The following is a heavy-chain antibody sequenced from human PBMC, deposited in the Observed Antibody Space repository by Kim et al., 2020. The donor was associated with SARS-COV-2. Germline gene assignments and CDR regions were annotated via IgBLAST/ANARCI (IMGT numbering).Heavy chain of an antibody. CDR2: ISATGGTT. J-gene: IGHJ4*02. V-gene: IGHV3-23*01. Sequence: GGSLRLSCAASGFTFSSYAMNWVRLAPGKGLEWVSAISATGGTTSYADSVQGRFTISRDDSKTTLYLQMNSLRAEDTAVYYCAKIRAPTTVVTSGFDYWGQGALVTVSS. D-gene: IGHD2-21*02. CDR3: AKIRAPTTVVTSGFDY. CDR1: GFTFSSYA.